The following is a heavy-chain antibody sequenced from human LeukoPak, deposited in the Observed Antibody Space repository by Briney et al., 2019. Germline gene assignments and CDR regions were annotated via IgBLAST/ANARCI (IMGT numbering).Heavy chain of an antibody. D-gene: IGHD6-13*01. CDR2: ISAYNGNT. Sequence: ASVKVSCKASGYTFTSYYMHWVRQAPGQGLEWMGWISAYNGNTNYAQKLQGRVTMTTDTSTSTAYMELRSLRSDDTAVYYCARAPAGYSSSWYIYWGQGTLVTVSS. CDR1: GYTFTSYY. CDR3: ARAPAGYSSSWYIY. V-gene: IGHV1-18*04. J-gene: IGHJ4*02.